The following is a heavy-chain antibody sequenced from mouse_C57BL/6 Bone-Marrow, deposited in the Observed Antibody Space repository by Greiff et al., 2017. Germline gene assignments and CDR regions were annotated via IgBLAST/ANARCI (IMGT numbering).Heavy chain of an antibody. CDR3: ARSNYGSSYVDYFDY. Sequence: QVQLQQSGAELVRPGTSVKMSCKASGYTFTNYWIGWAKQRPGHGLEWIGDIYPGGGYTNYNEKFKGKAPLTADKSSSTAYMQFSSLTSEDSAIYYGARSNYGSSYVDYFDYWGQGTTLTVAS. CDR1: GYTFTNYW. D-gene: IGHD1-1*01. J-gene: IGHJ2*01. V-gene: IGHV1-63*01. CDR2: IYPGGGYT.